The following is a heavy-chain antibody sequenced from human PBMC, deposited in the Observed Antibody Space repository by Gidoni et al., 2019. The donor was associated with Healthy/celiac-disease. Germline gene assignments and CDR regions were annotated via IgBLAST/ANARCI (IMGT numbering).Heavy chain of an antibody. D-gene: IGHD7-27*01. CDR1: GFTFDAYV. V-gene: IGHV3-20*01. Sequence: EVQLVESGGGVVRPGGALRLSCSASGFTFDAYVMSWVCQAPGKGLEWGSGINWKGGSTGYADSVKGRFTISRDNAKKSLYLKMNSLIAEDTALYHCARIPSPNSASPMDVWGQGTTVTVSS. CDR2: INWKGGST. J-gene: IGHJ6*02. CDR3: ARIPSPNSASPMDV.